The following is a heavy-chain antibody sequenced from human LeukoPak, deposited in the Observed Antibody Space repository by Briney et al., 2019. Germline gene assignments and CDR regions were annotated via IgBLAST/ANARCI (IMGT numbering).Heavy chain of an antibody. V-gene: IGHV3-30*18. Sequence: HPGGSLRLSCAASGFTFSSYGMHWVRQAPGKGLEWVAVISYDGSNKYYADSVKGRFTISRDNSKNTLYLQMNSLRAEDTAVYYCAKGLTRGYSGYGNAFDIWGQGTMVTVSS. CDR2: ISYDGSNK. J-gene: IGHJ3*02. CDR1: GFTFSSYG. D-gene: IGHD5-12*01. CDR3: AKGLTRGYSGYGNAFDI.